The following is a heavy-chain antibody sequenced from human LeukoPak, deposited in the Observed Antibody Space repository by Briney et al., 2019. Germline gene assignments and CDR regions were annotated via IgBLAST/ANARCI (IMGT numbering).Heavy chain of an antibody. CDR1: GGSISSSSYY. V-gene: IGHV4-61*01. CDR2: IYYSGST. D-gene: IGHD6-19*01. CDR3: ARDRSGWYAWFDP. J-gene: IGHJ5*02. Sequence: PSETLSLTCTVSGGSISSSSYYWGWIRQPPGKGLEWIGYIYYSGSTNYNPSLKSRVTISVDTSKNQFSLKLSSVTAADTAVYYCARDRSGWYAWFDPWGQGTLVTVSS.